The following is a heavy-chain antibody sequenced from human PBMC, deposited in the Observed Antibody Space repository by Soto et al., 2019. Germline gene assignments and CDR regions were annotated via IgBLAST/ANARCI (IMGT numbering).Heavy chain of an antibody. V-gene: IGHV3-23*01. CDR3: AKEDTVISHYYYYYGMDV. CDR1: GFTFSSYA. Sequence: EVQLLESGGGLVQPGGSLRLSCAASGFTFSSYAMNWVRQAPGKGLEWVSVISGTGGITYHADSVKGRFTISRDKSKNTLYLQMDSLRAEDTAVYFCAKEDTVISHYYYYYGMDVWGQGTTVTFSS. D-gene: IGHD4-4*01. J-gene: IGHJ6*02. CDR2: ISGTGGIT.